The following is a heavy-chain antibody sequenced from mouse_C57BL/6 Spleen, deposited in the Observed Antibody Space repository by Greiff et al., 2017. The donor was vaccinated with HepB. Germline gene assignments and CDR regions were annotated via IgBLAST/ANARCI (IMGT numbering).Heavy chain of an antibody. Sequence: EVQLQESGGGLVKPGGSLKLSCAASGFTFSDYGMHWVRQAPEKGLEWVAYISSGSSTIYYADTVKGRFTISRDNAKNTLFLQMTSLRSEDTAMYYCARPYYYGSSYDAMDYWGQGTSVTVSS. V-gene: IGHV5-17*01. D-gene: IGHD1-1*01. CDR1: GFTFSDYG. J-gene: IGHJ4*01. CDR2: ISSGSSTI. CDR3: ARPYYYGSSYDAMDY.